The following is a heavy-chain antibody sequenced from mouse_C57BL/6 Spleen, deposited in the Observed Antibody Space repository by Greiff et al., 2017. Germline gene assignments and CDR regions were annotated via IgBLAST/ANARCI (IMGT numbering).Heavy chain of an antibody. V-gene: IGHV1-18*01. Sequence: EVQLQQSGPELVKPGASVKIPCKASGYTFTDYNMDWVKQSHGKSLEWIGDINPNNGGTIYNQKFKGKATLTVDKSSSTAYMELRSLTSEDTAVYYCARLDGYYEKWFAYWGQGTLVTVSA. CDR2: INPNNGGT. CDR3: ARLDGYYEKWFAY. J-gene: IGHJ3*01. CDR1: GYTFTDYN. D-gene: IGHD2-3*01.